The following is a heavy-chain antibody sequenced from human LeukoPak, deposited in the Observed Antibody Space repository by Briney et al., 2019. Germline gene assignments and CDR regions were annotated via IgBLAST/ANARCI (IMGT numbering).Heavy chain of an antibody. D-gene: IGHD3-3*01. J-gene: IGHJ3*02. CDR2: INPNSGGT. Sequence: ASVTVSCKASGYTFTGYYMHWVRQAPGQGLEWMGRINPNSGGTNYAQKFQGRVTMTRDTSISTAYMELRSLRSEDTAVYYCARYDFWSGYYAFDIWGQGTMVTVSS. CDR1: GYTFTGYY. CDR3: ARYDFWSGYYAFDI. V-gene: IGHV1-2*06.